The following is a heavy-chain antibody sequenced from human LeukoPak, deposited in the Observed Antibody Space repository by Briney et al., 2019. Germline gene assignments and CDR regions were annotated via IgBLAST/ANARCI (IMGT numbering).Heavy chain of an antibody. CDR3: ARAHPSMVRGVIGAYYYYYMDV. V-gene: IGHV1-69*13. CDR1: GGTFTSYA. D-gene: IGHD3-10*01. Sequence: GASVKLSCKASGGTFTSYAISWVRQAPGQGLEWMGGIIPIFGTANYAQKFQGRVTITADESTSTAYMELSSLRSEDTAVYYCARAHPSMVRGVIGAYYYYYMDVWGKGTTVTVSS. J-gene: IGHJ6*03. CDR2: IIPIFGTA.